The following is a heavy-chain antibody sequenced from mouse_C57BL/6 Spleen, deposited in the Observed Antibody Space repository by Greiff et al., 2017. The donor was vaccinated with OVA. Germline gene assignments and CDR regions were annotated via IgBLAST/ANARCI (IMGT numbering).Heavy chain of an antibody. CDR3: ARRGYYDGYYGWYFDV. D-gene: IGHD2-3*01. J-gene: IGHJ1*03. CDR2: INPSTGGT. V-gene: IGHV1-42*01. Sequence: EVQLQQSGPELVKPGASVKISCKASGYSFTGYYMNWVKQSPEKSLEWIGEINPSTGGTTYNQKFKAKATLTVDKSSSTAYMQLKSLTSEDSAVYYCARRGYYDGYYGWYFDVWGTGTTVTVSS. CDR1: GYSFTGYY.